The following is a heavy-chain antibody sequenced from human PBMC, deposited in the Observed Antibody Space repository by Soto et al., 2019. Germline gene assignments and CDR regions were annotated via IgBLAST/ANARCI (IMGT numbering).Heavy chain of an antibody. J-gene: IGHJ4*02. CDR2: ISAYNGNT. CDR1: GYTFTSYG. V-gene: IGHV1-18*01. D-gene: IGHD6-13*01. CDR3: ARDETQSWPMKGHTIRPFDY. Sequence: ASVKVSCKASGYTFTSYGISWVRQAPGQGLEWMGWISAYNGNTNYAQKLQGRVTMTTDTSTSTAYMELRSLRSDGTAVYYCARDETQSWPMKGHTIRPFDYWGQGTQVTVS.